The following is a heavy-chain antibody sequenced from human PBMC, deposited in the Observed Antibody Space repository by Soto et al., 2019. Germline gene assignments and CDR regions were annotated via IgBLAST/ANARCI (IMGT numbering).Heavy chain of an antibody. D-gene: IGHD3-22*01. CDR3: STRAYDTNGYYRFDP. CDR1: VGSFSGHS. J-gene: IGHJ5*01. CDR2: INHSGRV. V-gene: IGHV4-34*01. Sequence: PSETLSLTCAVYVGSFSGHSWTWLRQSPGKGLEWIGDINHSGRVNYSPSLKSRVTISLDTSKNQFSLTLSAVTAADTAMYYCSTRAYDTNGYYRFDPWGQGTLVTVSS.